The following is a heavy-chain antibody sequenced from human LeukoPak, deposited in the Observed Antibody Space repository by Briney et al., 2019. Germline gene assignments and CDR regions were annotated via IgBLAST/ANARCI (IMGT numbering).Heavy chain of an antibody. V-gene: IGHV3-30*18. CDR1: GFTFSSNG. CDR2: VSYDGRHQ. CDR3: AKEKYNWNDYFDY. Sequence: GRSLRLSCAASGFTFSSNGIRWVRQAPGKGPEWVAVVSYDGRHQYYADSVKGRFTISRDNSKNIAYLQMNSLRPEDTAVYHCAKEKYNWNDYFDYWGQGTLVTVSS. J-gene: IGHJ4*02. D-gene: IGHD1-1*01.